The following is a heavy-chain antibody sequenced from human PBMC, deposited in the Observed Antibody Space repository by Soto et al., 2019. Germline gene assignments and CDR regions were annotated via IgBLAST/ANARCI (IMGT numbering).Heavy chain of an antibody. Sequence: SETLSLTCAVYGGSFSGYYWSWIRQPPGKGLEWIGEINHSGSTNYNPSLKSRVTISVDTSKNQFSLKLSSVTAADTAVYYCARERGKDGSGLYYMDVWGKGTTVTVSS. CDR2: INHSGST. CDR3: ARERGKDGSGLYYMDV. V-gene: IGHV4-34*01. J-gene: IGHJ6*03. CDR1: GGSFSGYY. D-gene: IGHD3-10*01.